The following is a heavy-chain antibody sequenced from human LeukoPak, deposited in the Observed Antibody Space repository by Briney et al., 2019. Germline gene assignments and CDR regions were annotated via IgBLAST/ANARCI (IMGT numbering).Heavy chain of an antibody. CDR3: ARRCSGGSCYRAFDY. Sequence: PSETLSLTCTVSGGSISSYYWSWIRQPPGKGLEWIGYIYYSGSTNYNPSLKSRVTISVGTSKNQFSLKLSSVTAADTAVYYCARRCSGGSCYRAFDYWGQGTLVTVSS. CDR2: IYYSGST. CDR1: GGSISSYY. V-gene: IGHV4-59*08. D-gene: IGHD2-15*01. J-gene: IGHJ4*02.